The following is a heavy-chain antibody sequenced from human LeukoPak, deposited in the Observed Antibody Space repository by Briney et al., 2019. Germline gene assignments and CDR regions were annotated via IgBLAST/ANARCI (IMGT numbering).Heavy chain of an antibody. V-gene: IGHV1-69*13. CDR2: IIPIFGTE. CDR1: GGTFSSYA. J-gene: IGHJ6*04. D-gene: IGHD2-2*01. Sequence: SVKVSCKASGGTFSSYAISWVRQAPGQGLEWMGGIIPIFGTENYAQKFQGRVTITADESTSTAYMELSSLRSEDTAVYYCAVALIVVVPAAKAPLYYYYGMDVWGKGTTVTVSS. CDR3: AVALIVVVPAAKAPLYYYYGMDV.